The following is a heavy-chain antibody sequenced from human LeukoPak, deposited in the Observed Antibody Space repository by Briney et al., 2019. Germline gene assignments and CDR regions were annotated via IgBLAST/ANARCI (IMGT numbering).Heavy chain of an antibody. CDR2: ISYDGSNK. V-gene: IGHV3-30*18. Sequence: GGSLRLSCAASGFTVSSNYMSWVRQAPGKGLEWVAVISYDGSNKYYADSVKGRFTISRDNSKNTLYLQMNSLRAEDTAVYYCAKDRATMAKKTLFYYYYYGMDVWGQGTTVTVSS. CDR3: AKDRATMAKKTLFYYYYYGMDV. J-gene: IGHJ6*02. D-gene: IGHD5-12*01. CDR1: GFTVSSNY.